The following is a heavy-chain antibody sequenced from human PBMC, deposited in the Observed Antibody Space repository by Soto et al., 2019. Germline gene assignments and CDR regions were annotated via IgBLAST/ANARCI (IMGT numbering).Heavy chain of an antibody. CDR3: AACIAAAGIPAPDYYYGMDV. CDR1: GGTFSSYA. J-gene: IGHJ6*02. V-gene: IGHV1-69*01. D-gene: IGHD6-13*01. CDR2: IIPIFGTA. Sequence: QVQLVQSGAEVKKPGSSVKVSCKASGGTFSSYAISWVRQAPGQGLEWMGGIIPIFGTANYAQKFQGRVTITADESTSTAYMDLSSLRSEDTAVYYCAACIAAAGIPAPDYYYGMDVWGQGTTVTVSS.